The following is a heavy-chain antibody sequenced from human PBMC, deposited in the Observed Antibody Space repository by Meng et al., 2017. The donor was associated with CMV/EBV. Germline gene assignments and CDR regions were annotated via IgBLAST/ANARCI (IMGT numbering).Heavy chain of an antibody. J-gene: IGHJ4*02. Sequence: QGPLQQWGDGLLKPSETLSRTCAVYGGSFSGYYWSWIRQPPGKGLEWIGEINHSGSTNYNPSLKSRVTISVDTSKNQFSLKLSPVTAADTAVYYCASSLTYPDYWGQGTLVTVSS. D-gene: IGHD2-15*01. CDR3: ASSLTYPDY. V-gene: IGHV4-34*01. CDR2: INHSGST. CDR1: GGSFSGYY.